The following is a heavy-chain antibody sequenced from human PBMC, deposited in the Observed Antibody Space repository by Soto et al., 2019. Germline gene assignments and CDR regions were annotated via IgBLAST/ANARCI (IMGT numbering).Heavy chain of an antibody. J-gene: IGHJ5*02. V-gene: IGHV4-30-4*01. Sequence: SETLSLTCTVSGGSISSGDYYWSWIRQPPWKGLEWIGYIYYSGSTYYNPSLKSRVTISVDTSKNQFSLKLSSVTAADTAVYYCARGPLYYDFWSGYYTNNWFDPWGQGXLVTVSS. CDR1: GGSISSGDYY. CDR2: IYYSGST. D-gene: IGHD3-3*01. CDR3: ARGPLYYDFWSGYYTNNWFDP.